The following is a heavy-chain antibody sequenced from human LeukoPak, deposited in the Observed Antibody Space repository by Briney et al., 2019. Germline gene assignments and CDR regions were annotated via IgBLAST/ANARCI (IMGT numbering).Heavy chain of an antibody. D-gene: IGHD6-13*01. Sequence: PSGTLSLTCAVSGASISSTNWWSWVRQPPGKGLEWIGEIFHSGSTNYNPSLKSRVTISVDKSKNQFSLKLSSVTAADTAVYYCARRGIAAADFDYWGQGTLVTVSS. J-gene: IGHJ4*02. CDR1: GASISSTNW. V-gene: IGHV4-4*02. CDR3: ARRGIAAADFDY. CDR2: IFHSGST.